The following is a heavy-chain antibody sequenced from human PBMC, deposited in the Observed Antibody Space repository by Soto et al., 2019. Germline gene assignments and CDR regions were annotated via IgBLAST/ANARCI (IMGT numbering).Heavy chain of an antibody. CDR3: ARGHERYHAGFDL. D-gene: IGHD2-2*01. J-gene: IGHJ3*01. Sequence: QVQLQESGPGLVKPSQTLSLTCTVSGGSISSGGYYWSWIRQHPGKGLEWIGYIYHSGSTYYSPSLKSRGIMSVDTSKNAVSLKLRSVTDADTAVYFCARGHERYHAGFDLWGQGTMVTVSS. CDR2: IYHSGST. V-gene: IGHV4-31*03. CDR1: GGSISSGGYY.